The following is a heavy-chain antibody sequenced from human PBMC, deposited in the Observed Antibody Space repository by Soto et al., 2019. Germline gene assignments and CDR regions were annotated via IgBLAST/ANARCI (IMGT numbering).Heavy chain of an antibody. D-gene: IGHD3-16*01. Sequence: PGGSLRLSCAAYGFNFSSYAMHWVRQAPGKGLEWVAVISYDGSNKYYADSVKGRFTISRDKSKNTLYLQMNSLRAEDTAVYYCARDREGTSFGNYNYGMDVWGQGTTVTVSS. CDR2: ISYDGSNK. CDR1: GFNFSSYA. CDR3: ARDREGTSFGNYNYGMDV. V-gene: IGHV3-30-3*01. J-gene: IGHJ6*02.